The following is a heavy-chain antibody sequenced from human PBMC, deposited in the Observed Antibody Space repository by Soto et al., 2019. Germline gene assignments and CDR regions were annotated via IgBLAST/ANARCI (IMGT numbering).Heavy chain of an antibody. CDR1: GGSISGGDYS. J-gene: IGHJ4*02. Sequence: SETLSLTCTVSGGSISGGDYSWSWIRQTPSKGLELIGYIWSAERIFSSPSLKSRVIISADRSKNQISLRLTSVTPADTAVYYCARASGDYGNYFFDSWGQGILVTVSS. CDR2: IWSAERI. V-gene: IGHV4-30-2*01. CDR3: ARASGDYGNYFFDS. D-gene: IGHD4-17*01.